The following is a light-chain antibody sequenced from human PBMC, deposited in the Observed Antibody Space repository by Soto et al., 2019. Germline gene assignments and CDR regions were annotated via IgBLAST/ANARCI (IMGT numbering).Light chain of an antibody. V-gene: IGLV2-14*01. CDR2: EVT. CDR3: SSYTNINTRACV. CDR1: SVAIGSYNR. J-gene: IGLJ1*01. Sequence: QSALTQPASVSGSPGQSITISCTGTSVAIGSYNRVSWYQQHPGKAPKRIIYEVTDRPSGVSNRFSGSKSGNTASLTISGFQAEDEAEYYCSSYTNINTRACVFGTGTKVTVL.